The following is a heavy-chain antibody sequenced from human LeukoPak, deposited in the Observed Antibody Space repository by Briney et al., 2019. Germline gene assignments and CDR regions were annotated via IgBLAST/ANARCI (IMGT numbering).Heavy chain of an antibody. CDR1: GFPFSTYS. CDR2: ISSDESSE. Sequence: HPGGSLRLSCAASGFPFSTYSMHWVRQAPGKGLEWVAVISSDESSENYADSVEGRFTISRDNSKNTLYLQMNTLRAEDTAVYYCAREKYCTATDCLHGRFYFDYWGQGTLVTVPS. J-gene: IGHJ4*02. CDR3: AREKYCTATDCLHGRFYFDY. V-gene: IGHV3-30*04. D-gene: IGHD2-8*02.